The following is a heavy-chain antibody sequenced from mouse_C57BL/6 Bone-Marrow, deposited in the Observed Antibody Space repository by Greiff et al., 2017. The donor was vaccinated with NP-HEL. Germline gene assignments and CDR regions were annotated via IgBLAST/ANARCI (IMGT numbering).Heavy chain of an antibody. Sequence: EVQLVESGGGLVKPGGSLKLSCAASGFTFSSYTMSWVRQTPEKRLEWVATISGGGGNTYYPDSVKGRFTISRDNAKNTLYLQMSSLRSEDTALYYCARRVVATDMYYFDYWGQGTTLTVSS. V-gene: IGHV5-9*01. CDR1: GFTFSSYT. J-gene: IGHJ2*01. CDR2: ISGGGGNT. CDR3: ARRVVATDMYYFDY. D-gene: IGHD1-1*01.